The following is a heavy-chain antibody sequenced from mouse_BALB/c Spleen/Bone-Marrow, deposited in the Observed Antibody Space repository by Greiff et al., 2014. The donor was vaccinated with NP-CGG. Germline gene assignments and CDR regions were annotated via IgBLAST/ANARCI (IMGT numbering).Heavy chain of an antibody. CDR1: GFNIKDTY. Sequence: VHVKQSGAELVKPGASVKLSCTASGFNIKDTYMHWVKQRPEQGLEWIGRIDPANGNTKYGPKFQGKATITADTSSNTAYLQLSSLTSEDTAVYYCARNGNYGAWFAYWGQGTLVTVSA. CDR2: IDPANGNT. CDR3: ARNGNYGAWFAY. J-gene: IGHJ3*01. V-gene: IGHV14-3*02. D-gene: IGHD2-1*01.